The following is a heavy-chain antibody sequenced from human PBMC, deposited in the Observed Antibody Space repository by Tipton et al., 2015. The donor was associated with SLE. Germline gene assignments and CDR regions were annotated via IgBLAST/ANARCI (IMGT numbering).Heavy chain of an antibody. CDR3: ARDFTGPKDY. V-gene: IGHV3-64*01. CDR2: INDNGGNT. D-gene: IGHD1-1*01. CDR1: GFTFSNYA. Sequence: SLRLSCVASGFTFSNYAMHWVRLAPGKGLEYVSGINDNGGNTNYAKSVEGRFTISRDNSRNTVYLQMNSLRAEDTAVYYCARDFTGPKDYWGQGTLVTVSS. J-gene: IGHJ4*02.